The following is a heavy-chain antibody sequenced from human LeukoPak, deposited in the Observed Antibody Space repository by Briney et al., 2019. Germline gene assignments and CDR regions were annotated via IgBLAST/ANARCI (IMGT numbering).Heavy chain of an antibody. J-gene: IGHJ4*02. CDR2: IYYSGST. CDR3: ARGPGYSGYDSDY. CDR1: GGSISSYY. Sequence: YPSETLSLTCTVSGGSISSYYWSWIRQPPGKGLEWIGYIYYSGSTNYNPSLKSRVTISVDTSKNQFSLKLSSVTAADTAVYYCARGPGYSGYDSDYWGQGTLVTVSS. V-gene: IGHV4-59*08. D-gene: IGHD5-12*01.